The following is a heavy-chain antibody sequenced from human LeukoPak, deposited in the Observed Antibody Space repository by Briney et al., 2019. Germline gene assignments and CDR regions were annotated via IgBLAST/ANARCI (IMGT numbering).Heavy chain of an antibody. CDR1: GFTFSSYA. CDR2: ISGSGGST. D-gene: IGHD3-3*01. J-gene: IGHJ6*03. V-gene: IGHV3-23*01. CDR3: AKGHYDFRSGYRSYYYYMDV. Sequence: GGSLRLSCAASGFTFSSYAMSWVRQAPGKGLEWVSAISGSGGSTYYADSVKGRFTISRDNSKNTLYLQMNSLRAEDTAVYYCAKGHYDFRSGYRSYYYYMDVWGKGTTVTVSS.